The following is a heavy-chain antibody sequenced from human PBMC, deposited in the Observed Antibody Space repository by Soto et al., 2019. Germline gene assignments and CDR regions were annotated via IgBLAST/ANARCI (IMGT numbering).Heavy chain of an antibody. V-gene: IGHV5-51*01. Sequence: GGSLKISCKGSGYSFTSYWIGWVRQMPGKGLEWMGIIYPGDSDTRYSPSFQGQVTISADKSISTAYLQWSSLKASDTAMYYCARHRGSSWPYYYYYGMDVWGQGTTVTVSS. J-gene: IGHJ6*02. CDR2: IYPGDSDT. D-gene: IGHD6-13*01. CDR3: ARHRGSSWPYYYYYGMDV. CDR1: GYSFTSYW.